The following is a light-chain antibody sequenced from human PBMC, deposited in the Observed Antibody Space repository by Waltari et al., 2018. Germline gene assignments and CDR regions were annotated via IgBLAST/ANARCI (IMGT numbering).Light chain of an antibody. Sequence: QSALTQPASVSGSPGRSITISCTGTSSDVGGYNYVSWYQQYPGKAPKLMIYEVSKRPSGVSNRFSGSKSGNTASLTISGLLAEDEAEYFCSSYTSSSAPYVFGPGTKVTVL. CDR1: SSDVGGYNY. CDR2: EVS. CDR3: SSYTSSSAPYV. J-gene: IGLJ1*01. V-gene: IGLV2-14*01.